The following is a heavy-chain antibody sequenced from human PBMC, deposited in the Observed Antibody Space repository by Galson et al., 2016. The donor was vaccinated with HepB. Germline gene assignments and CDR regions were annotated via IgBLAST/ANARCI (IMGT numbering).Heavy chain of an antibody. CDR3: ARGAVGYCSSSTCYNYYYGLDV. Sequence: SETLSLTCIVSGGSIRSDYYWGWIRQPPGRGLEWIGSLYPSEGTYYNPSLKSRVTISVDTSKNELSLRLNSVTAADTGVYYCARGAVGYCSSSTCYNYYYGLDVWGQGTTVSVSS. D-gene: IGHD2-2*02. J-gene: IGHJ6*02. CDR1: GGSIRSDYY. CDR2: LYPSEGT. V-gene: IGHV4-38-2*02.